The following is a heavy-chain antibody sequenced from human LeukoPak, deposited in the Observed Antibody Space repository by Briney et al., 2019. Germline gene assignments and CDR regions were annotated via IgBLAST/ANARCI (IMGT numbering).Heavy chain of an antibody. CDR2: ISYDGSDK. D-gene: IGHD3-22*01. CDR3: AKSAGWDDSSGAS. CDR1: GFTFSTYG. Sequence: GRSLRLSCAASGFTFSTYGMHWVRQAPGKGLEWVAVISYDGSDKYYADSVKGRFTISRDNSKNTLSLQMNSLRAEDTAVYYCAKSAGWDDSSGASWGQGTLVTVSS. V-gene: IGHV3-30*18. J-gene: IGHJ5*02.